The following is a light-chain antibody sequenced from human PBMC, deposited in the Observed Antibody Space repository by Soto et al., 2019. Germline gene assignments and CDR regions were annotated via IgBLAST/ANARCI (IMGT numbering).Light chain of an antibody. CDR2: GAS. Sequence: EIVLTQSPATLSLSPGAGATLSCRASQSFSSTFLAWYQHKPGRPPRLLIYGASSRATDIPDRFSGGGSGTDFTLTIIRLEPEDFAVYYCQQYGSSPWTFGQGTKVEIK. V-gene: IGKV3-20*01. J-gene: IGKJ1*01. CDR1: QSFSSTF. CDR3: QQYGSSPWT.